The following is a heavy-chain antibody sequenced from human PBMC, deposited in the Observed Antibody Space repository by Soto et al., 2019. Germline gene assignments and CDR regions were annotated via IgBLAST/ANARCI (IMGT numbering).Heavy chain of an antibody. V-gene: IGHV2-5*01. Sequence: GPTLVNPTHTLTLTCTFSGFSLSTSVVGVGWIRQPPGKALEWLALIYWNDDKRYSPSLKSRLIITKDTSKNQVVLTMTNMDPVDTAKYYCEHRRGSSGWYGAVDYWGQGTLVTVSS. CDR1: GFSLSTSVVG. J-gene: IGHJ4*02. D-gene: IGHD6-19*01. CDR3: EHRRGSSGWYGAVDY. CDR2: IYWNDDK.